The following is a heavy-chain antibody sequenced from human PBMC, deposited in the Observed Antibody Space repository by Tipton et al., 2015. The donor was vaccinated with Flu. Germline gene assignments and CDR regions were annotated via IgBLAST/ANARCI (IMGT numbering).Heavy chain of an antibody. D-gene: IGHD5-12*01. CDR1: GFTASSKY. J-gene: IGHJ3*02. CDR2: IYRGGTT. Sequence: QLVQSGGGLVQPGGSLRLSCAASGFTASSKYMGWVRQAPGKGLQWVSVIYRGGTTYVADSVKGRCTISRDNSKNTLYLQWNSLTTEDTAVYYCATLGNSGTDGFDIWGQGTMVTISS. CDR3: ATLGNSGTDGFDI. V-gene: IGHV3-66*02.